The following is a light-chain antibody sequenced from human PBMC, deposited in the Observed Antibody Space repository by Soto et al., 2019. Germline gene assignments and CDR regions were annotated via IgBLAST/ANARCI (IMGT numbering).Light chain of an antibody. CDR3: QQYNNRPPWT. J-gene: IGKJ1*01. Sequence: EIVLTQSPGTLSLSPRERATLSCRASQNLSSSYLAWCQQKPGQAPRLLIYGASSRATGIPDRFSGGGSGTEFTLTISSLQPDDFATYYCQQYNNRPPWTFGQGTKVDIK. CDR2: GAS. CDR1: QNLSSSY. V-gene: IGKV3-20*01.